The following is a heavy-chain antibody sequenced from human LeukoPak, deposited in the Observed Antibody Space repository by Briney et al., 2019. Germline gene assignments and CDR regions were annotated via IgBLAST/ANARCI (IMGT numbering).Heavy chain of an antibody. CDR1: GFTFSSYA. J-gene: IGHJ6*03. CDR2: ISGSGGST. V-gene: IGHV3-23*01. CDR3: AKDSDSTMVHFMDV. D-gene: IGHD3-10*01. Sequence: GGSLRLSCAASGFTFSSYAMSWVRQAPGKGLEWVSAISGSGGSTYYADSVKGRFTISRDNSKNTLYLQMNSLRAEDTAVYYCAKDSDSTMVHFMDVWGKGTTVTVSS.